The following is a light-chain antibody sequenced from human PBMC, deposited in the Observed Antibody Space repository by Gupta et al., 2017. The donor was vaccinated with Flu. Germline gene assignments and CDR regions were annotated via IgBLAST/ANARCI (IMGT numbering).Light chain of an antibody. CDR3: QQYYTTPRT. Sequence: DILMTPSPASLAVSLGERATINCKSSQTILHSSNNKNYLTWYQQKPGQPPKLLIYWASTRHSGVPDRFTGSGSGTAFTLTISSLQAEDVAVYFCQQYYTTPRTFGQGTKVEIK. CDR2: WAS. V-gene: IGKV4-1*01. CDR1: QTILHSSNNKNY. J-gene: IGKJ1*01.